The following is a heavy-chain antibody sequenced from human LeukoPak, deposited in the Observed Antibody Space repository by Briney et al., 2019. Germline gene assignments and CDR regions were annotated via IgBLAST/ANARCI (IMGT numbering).Heavy chain of an antibody. J-gene: IGHJ5*02. CDR3: ARPYYYDSRIDP. V-gene: IGHV4-30-4*01. D-gene: IGHD3-22*01. CDR2: MYYSGST. CDR1: GGPISSGDYY. Sequence: PSETLSLTCTVSGGPISSGDYYWSRMRQPPGKGLEWIAYMYYSGSTYDNPALKSRVTMSDNTCKKQLFQKLSSVPAEDTAVYYCARPYYYDSRIDPWGQGILVTVSS.